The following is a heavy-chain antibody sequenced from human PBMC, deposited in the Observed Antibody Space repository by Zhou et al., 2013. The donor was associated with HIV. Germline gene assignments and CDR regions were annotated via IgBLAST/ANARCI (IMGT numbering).Heavy chain of an antibody. V-gene: IGHV1-69*12. Sequence: QVQLVQSGAEVKKPGSSVKVSCKASGGTFSSYAISWVRQAPGQGLEWMGGIIPIFGTANYAQKFQGRVTITADESTSTAYMELSSLRSEDTAVYYCARPHVPSSSSGYYYYYMDVWGKGTTVTVSS. CDR2: IIPIFGTA. CDR1: GGTFSSYA. CDR3: ARPHVPSSSSGYYYYYMDV. J-gene: IGHJ6*03. D-gene: IGHD6-6*01.